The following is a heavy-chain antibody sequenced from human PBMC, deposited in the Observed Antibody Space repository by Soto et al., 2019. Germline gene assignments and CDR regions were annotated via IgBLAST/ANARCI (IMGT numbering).Heavy chain of an antibody. V-gene: IGHV3-74*01. Sequence: EVQLVESGGGLVQPGGSLRLSCAASGFTFSSYWLHWVRQAPGKGLVWVSGINGDGKTATYAESVKGRFIISRDNAKNILFLQINSLTAEYTAVYYCARRRYDGIGTLLDHWGQGSLVTVSS. D-gene: IGHD3-22*01. CDR3: ARRRYDGIGTLLDH. CDR2: INGDGKTA. CDR1: GFTFSSYW. J-gene: IGHJ4*02.